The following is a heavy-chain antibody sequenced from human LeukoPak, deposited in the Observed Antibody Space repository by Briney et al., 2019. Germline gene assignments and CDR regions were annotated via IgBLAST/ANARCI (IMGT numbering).Heavy chain of an antibody. Sequence: GGSLRLSCAASGFTFSSYGMHWVRQGPGKGLEWVAVIWYDGSNKYYADSVKGRFTISRDNSKSTLYLQMNSLRAEDTALYYCAKATYYYDNSGYYSYFYGMDVWGQGTTVTVSS. CDR1: GFTFSSYG. D-gene: IGHD3-22*01. J-gene: IGHJ6*02. V-gene: IGHV3-30*02. CDR2: IWYDGSNK. CDR3: AKATYYYDNSGYYSYFYGMDV.